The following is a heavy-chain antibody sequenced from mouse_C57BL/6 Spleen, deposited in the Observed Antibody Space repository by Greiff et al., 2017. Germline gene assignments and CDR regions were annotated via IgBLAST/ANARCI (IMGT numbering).Heavy chain of an antibody. V-gene: IGHV1-55*01. Sequence: QVQLKESGAELVKPGASVKMSCKASGYTFTSYWITWVKQRPGQGLEWIGDIYPGSGSTNYNEKFKSKATLTVDTSSSTAYMQLSSLTSEDSAVYYCATGLGYYAMDYWGQGTSVTVSS. CDR3: ATGLGYYAMDY. D-gene: IGHD4-1*01. CDR1: GYTFTSYW. CDR2: IYPGSGST. J-gene: IGHJ4*01.